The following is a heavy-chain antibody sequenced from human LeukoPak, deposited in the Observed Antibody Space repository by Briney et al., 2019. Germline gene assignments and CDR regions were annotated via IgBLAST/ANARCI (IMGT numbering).Heavy chain of an antibody. D-gene: IGHD1-26*01. J-gene: IGHJ4*02. CDR3: ARGLYSGSYGGFDY. Sequence: GGSLRLSCAASGFTFSSYGMHWVRQAPGKGLEWVAVIWYDGSNKYYADSVKGRFTISRDNSRNTLYLQMNSLRAEDTAVYYCARGLYSGSYGGFDYWGQGTLVTVSS. CDR2: IWYDGSNK. CDR1: GFTFSSYG. V-gene: IGHV3-33*01.